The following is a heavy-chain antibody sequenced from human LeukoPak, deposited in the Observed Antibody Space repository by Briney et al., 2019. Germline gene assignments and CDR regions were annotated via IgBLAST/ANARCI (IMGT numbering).Heavy chain of an antibody. D-gene: IGHD1-26*01. J-gene: IGHJ4*02. Sequence: SQTLSPTCPLYAPSLTKYCWTWISQSPGKGQEWIGEINHRGSTNLNPSLKSRVTLSVDTSKHQFSLKLTSVTAADAAVYYCASSVGSTDYWGQGTLVTVSS. CDR1: APSLTKYC. CDR3: ASSVGSTDY. CDR2: INHRGST. V-gene: IGHV4-34*01.